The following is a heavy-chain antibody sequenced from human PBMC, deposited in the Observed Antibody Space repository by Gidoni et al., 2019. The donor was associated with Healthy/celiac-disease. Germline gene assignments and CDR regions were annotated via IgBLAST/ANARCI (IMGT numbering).Heavy chain of an antibody. CDR3: ARARAVAGTLDY. V-gene: IGHV1-69*06. Sequence: QVQLVQSGAEVKKPGSSVKVSCKASGGNFSSYAISWVRQAPGQVLEWMGGIIPIFGTANYEQKFQGRVTITADKSTSTAYMELSSLRSEDTAVYYCARARAVAGTLDYWGQGTLVTVSS. J-gene: IGHJ4*02. D-gene: IGHD6-19*01. CDR2: IIPIFGTA. CDR1: GGNFSSYA.